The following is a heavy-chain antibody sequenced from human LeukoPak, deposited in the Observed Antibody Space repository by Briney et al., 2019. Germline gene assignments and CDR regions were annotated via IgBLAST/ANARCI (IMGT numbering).Heavy chain of an antibody. D-gene: IGHD3-22*01. CDR3: ARRTPFYYDSSGYYYFDY. CDR1: GYSISSGYY. Sequence: SETLSLTCAVSGYSISSGYYWGWIRQPPGKGLEWIGSIYHSGSTYYNPSLKSRVTISVDTSENQFSLKLSSVTAADTAVYYCARRTPFYYDSSGYYYFDYWGQGTLVTVSS. V-gene: IGHV4-38-2*01. CDR2: IYHSGST. J-gene: IGHJ4*02.